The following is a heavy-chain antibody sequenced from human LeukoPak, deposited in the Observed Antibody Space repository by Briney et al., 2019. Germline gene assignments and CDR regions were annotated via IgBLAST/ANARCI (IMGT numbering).Heavy chain of an antibody. CDR2: INPNSGGT. CDR3: AVMPHAFDI. D-gene: IGHD3-16*01. Sequence: ASVKVSCKASGYTFIAYSMNWVRQAPGQGLEWMGWINPNSGGTNYAQKFQGRVTMTRDTSISTAYMELSRLRSDDTAVYYCAVMPHAFDIWGQGTMVTVSS. CDR1: GYTFIAYS. V-gene: IGHV1-2*02. J-gene: IGHJ3*02.